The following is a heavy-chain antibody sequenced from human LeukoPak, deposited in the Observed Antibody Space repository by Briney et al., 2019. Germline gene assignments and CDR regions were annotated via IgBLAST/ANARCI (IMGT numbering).Heavy chain of an antibody. CDR1: GFTFSSYS. CDR3: ARGPCSGGSCYSDYFDY. J-gene: IGHJ4*02. D-gene: IGHD2-15*01. CDR2: ISSSSSYI. V-gene: IGHV3-21*01. Sequence: GGSLRLSCAASGFTFSSYSMNWVRQAPGKGLEWVSSISSSSSYIYYADSVKGRFTISRDNAKNSLCLQMNSLRAEDTAVYYCARGPCSGGSCYSDYFDYWGQGTLVTVSS.